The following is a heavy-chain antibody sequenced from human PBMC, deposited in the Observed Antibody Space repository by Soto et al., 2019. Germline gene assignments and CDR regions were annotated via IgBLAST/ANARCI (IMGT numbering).Heavy chain of an antibody. CDR2: ISGSGRYT. CDR3: ATWHLRVHAYDN. J-gene: IGHJ3*02. CDR1: GFTFDSCV. V-gene: IGHV3-23*01. D-gene: IGHD5-12*01. Sequence: PGGSLRLSCAASGFTFDSCVMGWVRQAPGKGLEWLSLISGSGRYTDYADSVKGRFTISIDSSRTTVYLQMRDLRPEDTALYFCATWHLRVHAYDNWGQGTMVTV.